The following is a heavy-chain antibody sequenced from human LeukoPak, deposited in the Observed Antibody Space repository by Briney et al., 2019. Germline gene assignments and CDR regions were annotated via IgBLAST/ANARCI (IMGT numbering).Heavy chain of an antibody. CDR3: ASRATAVYYDSSGYYS. CDR1: GYTFTSYG. V-gene: IGHV1-18*01. D-gene: IGHD3-22*01. J-gene: IGHJ4*02. Sequence: GASVKVSCKASGYTFTSYGISWVRQAPGQGLEWMGWISAYNGNTNYAQKLQGRVTMTTDTSTSTAYMELRSLRSDDTVVYYCASRATAVYYDSSGYYSWGQGTLVTVSS. CDR2: ISAYNGNT.